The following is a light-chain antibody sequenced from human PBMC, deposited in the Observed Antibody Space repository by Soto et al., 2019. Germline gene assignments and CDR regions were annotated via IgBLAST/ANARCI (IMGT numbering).Light chain of an antibody. Sequence: DIQMTPSPSTLSASVGDRVTITCRASRTINGWLSWYQQKPAQEPNVLIYKASNLEGGLPSRFSRSGSGTDYTLTVTCLHPDDLAADYCRQYSAYPHSFGHGTKLEI. J-gene: IGKJ2*03. V-gene: IGKV1-5*03. CDR3: RQYSAYPHS. CDR2: KAS. CDR1: RTINGW.